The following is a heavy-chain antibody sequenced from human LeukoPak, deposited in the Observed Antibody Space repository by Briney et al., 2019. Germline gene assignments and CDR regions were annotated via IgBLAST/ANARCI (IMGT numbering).Heavy chain of an antibody. CDR2: ITAGNGDT. J-gene: IGHJ4*02. CDR1: GYTFPGYN. V-gene: IGHV1-3*01. D-gene: IGHD3-10*01. CDR3: AGLGVNNYFDY. Sequence: GASVKVSCKASGYTFPGYNIHWMRRAPGQRLEWIGWITAGNGDTKSSQKFQGRVTISRDTIASTVYVDLSSLRSEDTAVYYCAGLGVNNYFDYWGQGTLVTVSS.